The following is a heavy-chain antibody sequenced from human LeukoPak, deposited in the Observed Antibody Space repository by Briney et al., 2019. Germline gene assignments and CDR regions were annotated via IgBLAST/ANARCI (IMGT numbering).Heavy chain of an antibody. D-gene: IGHD3-22*01. CDR3: ARGVIDDSSGYYYAPFDY. J-gene: IGHJ4*02. CDR1: GYSFTSYW. CDR2: IYPGDSDT. Sequence: GESLKIPCKGSGYSFTSYWIGWVRQMPGKGQEWMGIIYPGDSDTRYSPSFQGQVTISADKSISTAYLQWSSLKASDTAMYYCARGVIDDSSGYYYAPFDYWGQGTLVTVSS. V-gene: IGHV5-51*01.